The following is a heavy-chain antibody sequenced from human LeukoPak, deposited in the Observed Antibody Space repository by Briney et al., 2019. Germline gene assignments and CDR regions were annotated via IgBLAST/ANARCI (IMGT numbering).Heavy chain of an antibody. V-gene: IGHV3-21*01. CDR2: ISSSSSYI. J-gene: IGHJ4*02. Sequence: GRSLRLSCAASGFTFSSYAMHWVRQAPGKGLEWVSSISSSSSYIYYADSVKGRFTISRDNAKNSLYLQMNSLRAEDTAVYYCASGSWSYYWGQGTLVTVSS. CDR3: ASGSWSYY. CDR1: GFTFSSYA. D-gene: IGHD2-15*01.